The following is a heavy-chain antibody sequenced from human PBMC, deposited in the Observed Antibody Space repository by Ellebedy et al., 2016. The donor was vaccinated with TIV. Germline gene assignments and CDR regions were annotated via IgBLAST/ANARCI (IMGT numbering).Heavy chain of an antibody. Sequence: AASVKVSCQASGSTFTGYYMHWVRQAPGQGIEWMGWINPNSGGTNYAQKFQGRVTMTRDTSISTAYMELSRLRSDDTAVYYCARSLWSTVTPSWLDYWGQGTLVTVSS. D-gene: IGHD4-17*01. CDR2: INPNSGGT. CDR3: ARSLWSTVTPSWLDY. CDR1: GSTFTGYY. V-gene: IGHV1-2*02. J-gene: IGHJ4*02.